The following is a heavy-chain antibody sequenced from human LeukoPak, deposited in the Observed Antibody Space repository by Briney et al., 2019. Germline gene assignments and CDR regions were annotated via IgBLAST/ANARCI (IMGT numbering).Heavy chain of an antibody. CDR2: ISSSSSTI. CDR3: ARQETAAGPYFDY. J-gene: IGHJ4*02. CDR1: GFTFSSYS. D-gene: IGHD6-13*01. Sequence: PGGSLRLSCAASGFTFSSYSMNWVRQAPGKGLEWVSYISSSSSTIYYADSVKGRFTISRDNAKNSLYLQMNSLRAEDTAVYYCARQETAAGPYFDYWGQGTLVTVSS. V-gene: IGHV3-48*04.